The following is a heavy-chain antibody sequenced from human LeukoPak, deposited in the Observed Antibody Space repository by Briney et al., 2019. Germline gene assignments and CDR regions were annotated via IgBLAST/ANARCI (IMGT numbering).Heavy chain of an antibody. CDR2: IYYSGST. CDR3: ARASGYYDSSGCMDY. Sequence: SETLSLTCTVSGGSISSSSYYWGWIRQPPGKGLEWIGSIYYSGSTYYNPSLKSRVTISVDTSKNQFSLKLSSVTAADTAVYYCARASGYYDSSGCMDYWGQGTLVTVSS. CDR1: GGSISSSSYY. J-gene: IGHJ4*02. V-gene: IGHV4-39*07. D-gene: IGHD3-22*01.